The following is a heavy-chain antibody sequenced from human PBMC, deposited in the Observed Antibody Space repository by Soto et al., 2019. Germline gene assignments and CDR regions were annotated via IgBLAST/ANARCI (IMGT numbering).Heavy chain of an antibody. D-gene: IGHD2-21*02. J-gene: IGHJ4*02. CDR2: ISGGIT. V-gene: IGHV3-23*01. CDR3: ATCIGGDCYSDY. CDR1: GFTFNNYA. Sequence: PGGSLRLSCVASGFTFNNYAMSWVRQAPGKGPEWVSAISGGITYYADSVKGRFTISRDNSKNTLFLQMTSLRVEDTAVYYCATCIGGDCYSDYWGQGA.